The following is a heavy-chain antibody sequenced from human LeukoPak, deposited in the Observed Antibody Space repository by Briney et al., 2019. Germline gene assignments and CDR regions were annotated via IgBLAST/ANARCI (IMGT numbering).Heavy chain of an antibody. V-gene: IGHV4-38-2*01. J-gene: IGHJ3*02. CDR2: IYHSGST. D-gene: IGHD3-3*01. Sequence: TSETLSLTCAVSGYSISSGYYWGWIRQPPGKGLEWIGSIYHSGSTYYNPSLKSRITISVDTSKNQFSLKLSPVTAADTAVYYCARWDSGEWFHDAFDIWGRGTMVTASS. CDR1: GYSISSGYY. CDR3: ARWDSGEWFHDAFDI.